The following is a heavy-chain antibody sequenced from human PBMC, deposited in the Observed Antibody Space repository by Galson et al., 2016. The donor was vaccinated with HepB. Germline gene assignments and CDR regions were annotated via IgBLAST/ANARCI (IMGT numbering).Heavy chain of an antibody. D-gene: IGHD6-19*01. CDR2: ISGSGGST. Sequence: SLRLSCAASGFTFSSYAMSWVRQAPGKGLEWVSAISGSGGSTYYAGSVKGLFTISRDNSKNTLYLQMNRLRAEDTAVYYCAKGAEQWLLPGYFDYWGQGTLVTVSS. CDR3: AKGAEQWLLPGYFDY. CDR1: GFTFSSYA. V-gene: IGHV3-23*01. J-gene: IGHJ4*02.